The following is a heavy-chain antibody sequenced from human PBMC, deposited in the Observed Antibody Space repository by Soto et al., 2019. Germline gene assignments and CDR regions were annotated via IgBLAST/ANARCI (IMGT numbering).Heavy chain of an antibody. Sequence: EVQLVESGGGLVQPGGSLRLSCAASGFTFSSYWMSLVRQAPGKGLEWVANIKQDGSEKYYVDSVKGRFTISRDNAKNSLYLQINSLRAEDTAVYYCARDSRRCRRTSCYTDYYYYGMDVWGQGTTVTVSS. J-gene: IGHJ6*02. CDR3: ARDSRRCRRTSCYTDYYYYGMDV. CDR2: IKQDGSEK. D-gene: IGHD2-2*02. CDR1: GFTFSSYW. V-gene: IGHV3-7*01.